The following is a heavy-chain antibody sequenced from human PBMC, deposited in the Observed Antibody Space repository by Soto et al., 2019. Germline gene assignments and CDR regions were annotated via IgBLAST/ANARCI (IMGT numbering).Heavy chain of an antibody. Sequence: GGSLRLSCAASGFSFRDYAMSWVRQAPGKGLEWVSSISRNGDSANYAKSEKGRFAISRDSSKNRLSLQMNSLRVEDTAVFYCAKGPDGSGYYHNWFDSWGQGTLVTVSS. CDR1: GFSFRDYA. J-gene: IGHJ5*01. CDR2: ISRNGDSA. CDR3: AKGPDGSGYYHNWFDS. D-gene: IGHD3-22*01. V-gene: IGHV3-23*01.